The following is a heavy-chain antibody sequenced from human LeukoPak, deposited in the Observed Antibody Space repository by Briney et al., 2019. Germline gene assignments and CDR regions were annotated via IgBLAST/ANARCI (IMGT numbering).Heavy chain of an antibody. J-gene: IGHJ4*02. D-gene: IGHD3-22*01. V-gene: IGHV3-66*01. Sequence: GGSLRLSCAASGFTFSSYSMNWVRQAPGKGLEWVSVIYSGGSAYYADSVKGRFTISRDNSKNTLYLQMNSLRAEDTAVYYCATGDYDSSGYYYKTFDYWGQGTLVTVSS. CDR3: ATGDYDSSGYYYKTFDY. CDR2: IYSGGSA. CDR1: GFTFSSYS.